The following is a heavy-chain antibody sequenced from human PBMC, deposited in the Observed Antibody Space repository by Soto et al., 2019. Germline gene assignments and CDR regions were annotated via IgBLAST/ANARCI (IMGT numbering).Heavy chain of an antibody. J-gene: IGHJ4*02. CDR1: GFTFSSYG. V-gene: IGHV3-30*18. CDR3: AKVFCSSTSCYTGIGPY. Sequence: LRLSCAASGFTFSSYGMHWVRQAPGKGLEWVAVISYDGSNKYYADSVKGRFTISRDNSKNTLYLQMNSLRAEDTAVYYCAKVFCSSTSCYTGIGPYWGQGTLVTVSS. D-gene: IGHD2-2*02. CDR2: ISYDGSNK.